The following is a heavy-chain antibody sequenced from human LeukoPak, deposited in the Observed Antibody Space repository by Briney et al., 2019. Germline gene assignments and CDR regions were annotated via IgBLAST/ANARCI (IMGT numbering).Heavy chain of an antibody. J-gene: IGHJ5*02. CDR3: ARGRNLDYYDSSGYGQFDP. V-gene: IGHV1-69*04. CDR2: VIPILGIA. Sequence: SVKVSCKASGGTFSSYAISWVRQAPGQGLEWMGRVIPILGIANYAQKFQGRVTITADKSTSTAYMELSSLRSEDTAVYYCARGRNLDYYDSSGYGQFDPWGQGTLVTVSS. D-gene: IGHD3-22*01. CDR1: GGTFSSYA.